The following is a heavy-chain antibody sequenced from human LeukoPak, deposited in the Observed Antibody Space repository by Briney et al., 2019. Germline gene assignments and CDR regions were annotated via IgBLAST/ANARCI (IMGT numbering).Heavy chain of an antibody. Sequence: GGSLKLSCAASGFTFSSYAMSWVRQAPGKGLEWVSSISSSSDYIYYADSVKGRFTISRDNAKNSLYLQMKSLRAEDTAVYYCARGKTSQNIVTRKTYNWFGPWGQGTLVTVSS. CDR1: GFTFSSYA. CDR2: ISSSSDYI. CDR3: ARGKTSQNIVTRKTYNWFGP. V-gene: IGHV3-21*01. J-gene: IGHJ5*02. D-gene: IGHD2/OR15-2a*01.